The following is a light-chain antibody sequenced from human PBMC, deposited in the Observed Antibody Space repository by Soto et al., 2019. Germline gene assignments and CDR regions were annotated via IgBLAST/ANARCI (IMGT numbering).Light chain of an antibody. CDR1: QTVSGSY. V-gene: IGKV3-20*01. J-gene: IGKJ1*01. Sequence: DIVLTQSACTLSLSPGDRATLSCRASQTVSGSYFAWFQQKPGQPPLLLIYAASTRAAGVPGRFSGSGAAKYFSLTINRLELEDFAVYYRQYYGPPPWTFGQGTKVEIK. CDR3: QYYGPPPWT. CDR2: AAS.